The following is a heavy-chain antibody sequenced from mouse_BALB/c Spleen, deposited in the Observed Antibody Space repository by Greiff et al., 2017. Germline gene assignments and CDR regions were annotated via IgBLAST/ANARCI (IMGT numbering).Heavy chain of an antibody. J-gene: IGHJ4*01. CDR3: ARRVPDYAMDY. CDR1: GFTFSSYG. Sequence: EVKLMESGGDLVKPGGSLKLSCAASGFTFSSYGMSWVRQTPDKRLEWVATISSGGSYTYYPDSVKGRFTISRDNAKNTLYLQMSSLKSEDTAMYYCARRVPDYAMDYWGQGTSVTVSS. V-gene: IGHV5-6*02. CDR2: ISSGGSYT.